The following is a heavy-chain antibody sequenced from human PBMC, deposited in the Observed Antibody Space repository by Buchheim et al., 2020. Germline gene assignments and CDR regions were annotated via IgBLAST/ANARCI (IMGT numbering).Heavy chain of an antibody. Sequence: EVQLLESGGGLVQPGGSLRLSCAASGFTFSSYAMSWVRQAPGKGLEWVSAISGSGGSTYYADSVKGRFTISRDNSKNTLYLQMNSLRAEDTAVYYCARDGADIVVVPAATTYYYYGMDVWGQGTT. D-gene: IGHD2-2*01. J-gene: IGHJ6*02. V-gene: IGHV3-23*01. CDR1: GFTFSSYA. CDR2: ISGSGGST. CDR3: ARDGADIVVVPAATTYYYYGMDV.